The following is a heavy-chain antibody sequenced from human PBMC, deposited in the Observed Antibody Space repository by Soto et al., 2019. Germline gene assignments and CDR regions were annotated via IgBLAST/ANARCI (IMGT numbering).Heavy chain of an antibody. CDR3: ARDRSGTTVVTPHYYGMDV. CDR2: IIPFFGTA. CDR1: GGTFSSYA. V-gene: IGHV1-69*01. J-gene: IGHJ6*02. Sequence: QVQLVQSGAEVKKPGSSVKVSCKASGGTFSSYAISWVRQAPGQGLEWMGGIIPFFGTANYAQKFQGRVTITADESTSTAYMELSSLRSEDTAVYYCARDRSGTTVVTPHYYGMDVWGQGTTVTVSS. D-gene: IGHD4-17*01.